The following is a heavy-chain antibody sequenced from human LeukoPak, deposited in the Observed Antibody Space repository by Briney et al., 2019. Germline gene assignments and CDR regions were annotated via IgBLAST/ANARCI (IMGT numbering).Heavy chain of an antibody. CDR3: ARDSRRGYSYGYDY. D-gene: IGHD5-18*01. CDR2: INTYNVNT. CDR1: GYTFTSNG. J-gene: IGHJ4*02. Sequence: GASVKVSCKASGYTFTSNGFSWGRHAPRQGLVWMGWINTYNVNTNYAQKFQGRVTSTTDASTSTAYMVQRSLRSDHTAVYYCARDSRRGYSYGYDYWGEGTLVTVSS. V-gene: IGHV1-18*01.